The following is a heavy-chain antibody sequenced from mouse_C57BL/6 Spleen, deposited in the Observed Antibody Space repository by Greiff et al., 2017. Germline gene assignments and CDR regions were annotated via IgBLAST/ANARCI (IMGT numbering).Heavy chain of an antibody. Sequence: VQLQQSGPGLVQPSQSLSITCTVSGFSLTSYGVHWVRQSPGKGLEWLGVIWSGGSTDYHAAFISRLSISKDNSKIQVFFKMNSLQTDDTAIYYCARNNDYGFDYWGQGTTLTVSS. CDR2: IWSGGST. J-gene: IGHJ2*01. CDR1: GFSLTSYG. V-gene: IGHV2-2*01. CDR3: ARNNDYGFDY. D-gene: IGHD2-4*01.